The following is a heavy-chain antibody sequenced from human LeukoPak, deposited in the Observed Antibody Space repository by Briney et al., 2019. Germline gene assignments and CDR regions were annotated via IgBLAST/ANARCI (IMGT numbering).Heavy chain of an antibody. CDR2: ISYGGRNK. Sequence: GGSLRLSCAASGFSFSTFALHWVRQAPGKGLEWLAVISYGGRNKYYKDSVKGRFTISRDNSKSTLYLQMNSLGPEDTALYYCARDGGSHWGQGTLVTVSS. V-gene: IGHV3-30*04. J-gene: IGHJ4*02. D-gene: IGHD3-16*01. CDR3: ARDGGSH. CDR1: GFSFSTFA.